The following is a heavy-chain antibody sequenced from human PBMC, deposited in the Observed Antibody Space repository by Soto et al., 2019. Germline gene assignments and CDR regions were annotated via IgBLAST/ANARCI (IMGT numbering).Heavy chain of an antibody. CDR1: GGSISRSSYY. J-gene: IGHJ6*02. D-gene: IGHD4-4*01. V-gene: IGHV4-39*07. CDR3: ARGKYSSPRGGLDV. CDR2: IYYSGST. Sequence: SETLSLTCTVSGGSISRSSYYWGWIRQPPGKGLEWIGSIYYSGSTYYNPSLKSRVTISADKSIQTAYLQWGSLKASDSALYYCARGKYSSPRGGLDVWGQGTPVTVSS.